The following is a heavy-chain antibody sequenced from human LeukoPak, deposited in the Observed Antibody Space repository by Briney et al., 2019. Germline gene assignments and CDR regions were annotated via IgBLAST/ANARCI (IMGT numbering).Heavy chain of an antibody. V-gene: IGHV3-9*01. CDR1: GFTFDDYA. J-gene: IGHJ4*02. D-gene: IGHD3-10*01. CDR3: SKAMVRGAPYYFDY. Sequence: GRSLRLSCAASGFTFDDYAMHWARQAPGKGLEWVSGISWNSGSIGYADSVKGRFTISRDNAKNSLYLQMNSLRAEDTALYYCSKAMVRGAPYYFDYWGQGTLVTVSS. CDR2: ISWNSGSI.